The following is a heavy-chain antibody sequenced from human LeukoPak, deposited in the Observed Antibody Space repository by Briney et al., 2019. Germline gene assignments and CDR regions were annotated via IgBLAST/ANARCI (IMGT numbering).Heavy chain of an antibody. J-gene: IGHJ6*02. CDR3: AGRPNSYYGLDV. Sequence: SETLSLTCTVSGGSITSYYWTWIRQPPGKGLEWIGYIYYTGSTNYNPSLKSRVTISVDTSKTQFSLKLSSVTAADTAVYYCAGRPNSYYGLDVWGQGTTVTVSS. CDR2: IYYTGST. CDR1: GGSITSYY. V-gene: IGHV4-59*08.